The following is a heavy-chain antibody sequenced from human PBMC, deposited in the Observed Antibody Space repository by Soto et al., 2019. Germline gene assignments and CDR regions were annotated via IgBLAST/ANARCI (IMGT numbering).Heavy chain of an antibody. V-gene: IGHV3-53*04. CDR2: IYSDGST. CDR3: ARDPYYDSSGYLASTGMDV. CDR1: GFTVSSNY. J-gene: IGHJ6*02. Sequence: EVQLVESGGGLVQPGGSLRLSCAASGFTVSSNYMSWVRQAPGKGLEWVSVIYSDGSTYYADSVKGRFTISRHNSKNTLDLQMNSLRAEDTAVYYCARDPYYDSSGYLASTGMDVWGQGTTVTVSS. D-gene: IGHD3-22*01.